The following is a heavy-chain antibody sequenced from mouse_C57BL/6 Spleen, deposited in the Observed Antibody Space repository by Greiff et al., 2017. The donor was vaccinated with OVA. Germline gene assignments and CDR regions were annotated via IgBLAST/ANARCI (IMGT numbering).Heavy chain of an antibody. J-gene: IGHJ2*01. V-gene: IGHV14-3*01. D-gene: IGHD2-1*01. CDR3: AESDYYGFDY. CDR1: GFTIKNTY. CDR2: IDPANGTT. Sequence: EVQRVESVAELVRPGASVKLSCTASGFTIKNTYMHWVKQRPEQGLEWIGRIDPANGTTKYAPKFQGKATITADTSSNTTYLQLSSLPSEDTAIYYCAESDYYGFDYWGQGTTLTVSA.